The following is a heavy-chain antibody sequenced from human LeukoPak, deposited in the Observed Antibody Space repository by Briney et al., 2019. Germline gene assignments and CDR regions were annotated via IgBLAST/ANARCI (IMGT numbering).Heavy chain of an antibody. CDR3: ARDGILTGYPTRLWNYYYMDV. CDR1: GFTFSSYA. Sequence: PGGSLRLSCAASGFTFSSYAMHWVRQAPGRGLEWVAVISYDGSNKYYADSVKGRFTISRDNSKNTLYLQMNSLRAEDTAVYYCARDGILTGYPTRLWNYYYMDVWGKGTTVTISS. V-gene: IGHV3-30*04. CDR2: ISYDGSNK. D-gene: IGHD3-9*01. J-gene: IGHJ6*03.